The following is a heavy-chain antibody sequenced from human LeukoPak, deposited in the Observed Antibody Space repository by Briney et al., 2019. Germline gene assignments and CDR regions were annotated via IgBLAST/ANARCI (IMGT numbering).Heavy chain of an antibody. Sequence: SETLSLNCAVYGGAFSGYYWGWIRQPPGKGLEWNGEINHSGSTNYNPSLKSRVTISVDTSKNQFSLKLSSVTAADTAVYYCARGPRMTRTYYYYYGMDVWGQGTTVTVSS. J-gene: IGHJ6*02. CDR1: GGAFSGYY. V-gene: IGHV4-34*01. CDR2: INHSGST. D-gene: IGHD2-15*01. CDR3: ARGPRMTRTYYYYYGMDV.